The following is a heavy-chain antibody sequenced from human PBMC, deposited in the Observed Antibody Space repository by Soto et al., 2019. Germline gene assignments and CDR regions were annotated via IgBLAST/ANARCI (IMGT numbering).Heavy chain of an antibody. D-gene: IGHD6-13*01. J-gene: IGHJ6*02. Sequence: QVQLQESGPGLVKPSETLSLTFTVSGGSISSYYWSWIRQPPGKGLECIGYIYYSGSTNYNPSLKSRVTISVDTSKNQFSLKLSSVTAADTAVYYCARVTLSEQQLDYYGMDVWGQGTTVTVSS. CDR3: ARVTLSEQQLDYYGMDV. CDR2: IYYSGST. V-gene: IGHV4-59*01. CDR1: GGSISSYY.